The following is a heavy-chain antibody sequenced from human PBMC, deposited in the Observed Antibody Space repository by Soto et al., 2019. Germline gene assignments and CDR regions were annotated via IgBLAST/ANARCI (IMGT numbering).Heavy chain of an antibody. D-gene: IGHD4-4*01. V-gene: IGHV4-30-4*01. Sequence: QVQLQESGPGLVKPSQTLSLTCTVSGDSISNDDYYWNWIRQPPGKGLEWIGYIHYRGSTNYNPSLKSRLTMSVDMSKNQFSLNLSSVTAADTAVHYCARKDYSDYHGMDVWGPGITVTV. CDR2: IHYRGST. CDR1: GDSISNDDYY. CDR3: ARKDYSDYHGMDV. J-gene: IGHJ6*02.